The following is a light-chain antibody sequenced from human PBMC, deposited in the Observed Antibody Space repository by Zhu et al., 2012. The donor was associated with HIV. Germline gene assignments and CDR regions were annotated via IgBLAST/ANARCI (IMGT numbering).Light chain of an antibody. CDR1: QSVSSNY. CDR2: GTS. V-gene: IGKV3-20*01. CDR3: QHLTLYPT. J-gene: IGKJ4*01. Sequence: EIVLTQSPGTLSLSPGERATLSCRASQSVSSNYFAWYQQKPGQAPRLLIYGTSSRATGIPDRFSGSGSGTEFTLTISSLQPEDFATYFCQHLTLYPTFGGGSRVEIK.